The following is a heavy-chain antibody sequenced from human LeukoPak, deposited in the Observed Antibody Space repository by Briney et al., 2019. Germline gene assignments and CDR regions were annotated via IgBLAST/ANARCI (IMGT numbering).Heavy chain of an antibody. CDR3: ARLLAVAGGGDYYYYMDV. CDR1: GFTFSNYA. D-gene: IGHD6-19*01. V-gene: IGHV3-23*01. J-gene: IGHJ6*03. CDR2: ISGSGDST. Sequence: GGSLRLSCAASGFTFSNYAMSWVRQAPGKGLEWVSAISGSGDSTYYADSVKGRFTISRDNSKNTLYLQMNSLRAEDTAVYYCARLLAVAGGGDYYYYMDVWGKGTTVTISS.